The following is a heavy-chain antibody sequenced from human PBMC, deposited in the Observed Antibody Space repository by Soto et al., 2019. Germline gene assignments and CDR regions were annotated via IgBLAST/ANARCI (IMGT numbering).Heavy chain of an antibody. CDR1: GFTFSSYD. CDR2: IGTAGDT. V-gene: IGHV3-13*01. Sequence: GGSLRLSCAASGFTFSSYDMHWVRQPTGKGLQWVSAIGTAGDTYYPGSVKGRFTISRDNSKNTLYLQMNSLRAEDTAVYSCARDRGYSGYDSPRFYYGMDVWGQGTTVTVSS. D-gene: IGHD5-12*01. J-gene: IGHJ6*02. CDR3: ARDRGYSGYDSPRFYYGMDV.